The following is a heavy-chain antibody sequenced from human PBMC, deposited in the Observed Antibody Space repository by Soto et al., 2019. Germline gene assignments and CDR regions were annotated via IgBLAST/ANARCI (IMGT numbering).Heavy chain of an antibody. V-gene: IGHV1-18*04. CDR2: INPYNGNT. CDR1: GFTFYNYG. J-gene: IGHJ5*02. Sequence: QAQLVQSGAEVRRAWASVKVSRKASGFTFYNYGISWVRQAPGQRLEGMGWINPYNGNTGYAQNLQGRVTMTTDTSTSTAYVELTSLRSDDTALYYCAKRITIFGVDKGYWFDPWGQGTLVTVSS. D-gene: IGHD3-3*01. CDR3: AKRITIFGVDKGYWFDP.